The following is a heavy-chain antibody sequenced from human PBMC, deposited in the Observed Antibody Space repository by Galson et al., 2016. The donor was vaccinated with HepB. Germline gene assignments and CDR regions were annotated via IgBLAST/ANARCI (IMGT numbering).Heavy chain of an antibody. CDR2: INTDGSAK. V-gene: IGHV3-7*03. J-gene: IGHJ3*02. D-gene: IGHD3-9*01. Sequence: SLRLSCAASGFTFSNYWISWVRQAPGKGLEWVANINTDGSAKFYVDSVKGRFTISRDNAKNSLYLEMNSLGDGDTAMYYCARDVDVATYDIWGQGTMVTVSS. CDR3: ARDVDVATYDI. CDR1: GFTFSNYW.